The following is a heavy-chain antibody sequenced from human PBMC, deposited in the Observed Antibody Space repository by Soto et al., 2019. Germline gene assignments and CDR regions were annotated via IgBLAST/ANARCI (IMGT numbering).Heavy chain of an antibody. Sequence: ASVQVTCKASGFPLTNDFMHWVGQAPGQGLEWMGMVHPDGGETSHAQKFQGRVTMTRDTSTSTLFMGFISVRSEDTAVYYCAREALTGYRDFDYWGQGTLVTGSS. CDR1: GFPLTNDF. CDR3: AREALTGYRDFDY. J-gene: IGHJ4*02. CDR2: VHPDGGET. V-gene: IGHV1-46*01. D-gene: IGHD3-9*01.